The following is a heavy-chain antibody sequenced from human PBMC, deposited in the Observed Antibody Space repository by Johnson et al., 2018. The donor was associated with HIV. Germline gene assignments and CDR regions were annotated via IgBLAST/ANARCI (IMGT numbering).Heavy chain of an antibody. CDR3: ARGLGLLLRLGAFDI. D-gene: IGHD3-22*01. J-gene: IGHJ3*02. CDR1: GFTFSSYA. V-gene: IGHV3-64*01. CDR2: ISSNGGST. Sequence: VQLVESGGGLVQPGGSLRLSCAASGFTFSSYAMHWVRQAPGKGLESVSAISSNGGSTYYANSVKGRFTISRDNSKNTLYLQMNSLRAEDTAVYYCARGLGLLLRLGAFDIWGQGTMVTVSS.